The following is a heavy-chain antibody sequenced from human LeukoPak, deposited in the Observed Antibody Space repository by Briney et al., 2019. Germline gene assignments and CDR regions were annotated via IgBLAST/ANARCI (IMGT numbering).Heavy chain of an antibody. V-gene: IGHV4-34*01. Sequence: SETLSLTCAVYGGSFSGYYWSWIRQPPGKGLEWIGEIHHSKSSNYYPSLKSRVTISVDKSKNQFSLELNSVTAADTAVYYCARGGDWLFDYWGQGILVTVSS. CDR1: GGSFSGYY. D-gene: IGHD2-21*02. CDR2: IHHSKSS. J-gene: IGHJ4*02. CDR3: ARGGDWLFDY.